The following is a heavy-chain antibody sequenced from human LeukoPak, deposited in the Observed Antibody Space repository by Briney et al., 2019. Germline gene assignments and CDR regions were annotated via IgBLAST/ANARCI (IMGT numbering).Heavy chain of an antibody. J-gene: IGHJ6*02. Sequence: ASVKVSCKASGYTFTSYDINWVRQATGQGLEWMGWMNPNSGNTGYAQKFQGRVTITRNTSISTAYMELSSLRSEDTAVYYCAREGSITMIVPYGMDVWGQGTTVTVSS. CDR3: AREGSITMIVPYGMDV. D-gene: IGHD3-22*01. CDR1: GYTFTSYD. CDR2: MNPNSGNT. V-gene: IGHV1-8*03.